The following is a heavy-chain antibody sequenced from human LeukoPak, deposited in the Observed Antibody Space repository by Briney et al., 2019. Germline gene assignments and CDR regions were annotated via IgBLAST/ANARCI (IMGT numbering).Heavy chain of an antibody. CDR1: GYTFTSYG. Sequence: GASVKVSCKASGYTFTSYGISWVRQAPGQGLEWMGWISACNGNTNYAQKLQGRVTMTTDTSTSTAYMELSSLRSEDTAVYYCARQLERRYYYYMDVWGKGTTVTVSS. CDR3: ARQLERRYYYYMDV. CDR2: ISACNGNT. V-gene: IGHV1-18*01. D-gene: IGHD1-1*01. J-gene: IGHJ6*03.